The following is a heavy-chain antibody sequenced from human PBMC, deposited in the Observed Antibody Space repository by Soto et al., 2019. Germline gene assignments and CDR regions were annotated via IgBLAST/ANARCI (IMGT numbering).Heavy chain of an antibody. CDR1: GFSLSTSGVG. CDR3: AHRTIQVYGMDV. CDR2: LYWDDAK. J-gene: IGHJ6*02. V-gene: IGHV2-5*02. Sequence: QITLKESGPTLVKPTQTLTLTCTFSGFSLSTSGVGVGWIRQPPGKALEWLALLYWDDAKRYSPSLRSRLTITKDTSKNQVVLTMTNMDPVDTATYYCAHRTIQVYGMDVWGQGTTVTVSS. D-gene: IGHD5-18*01.